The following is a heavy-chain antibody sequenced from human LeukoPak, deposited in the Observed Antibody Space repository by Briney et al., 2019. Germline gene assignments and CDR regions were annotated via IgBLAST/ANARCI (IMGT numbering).Heavy chain of an antibody. D-gene: IGHD3-10*01. J-gene: IGHJ3*02. Sequence: GSLRLSCAASGFTFSSYGMHWVRQAPGKGLEWVAFIRYDGSNKYYADSVKGRFTISRDNAKNTLYLQMNSLRADDTAVYYCARLRFGEFEDAFDIWGQGTMVIVSS. CDR1: GFTFSSYG. CDR3: ARLRFGEFEDAFDI. CDR2: IRYDGSNK. V-gene: IGHV3-30*02.